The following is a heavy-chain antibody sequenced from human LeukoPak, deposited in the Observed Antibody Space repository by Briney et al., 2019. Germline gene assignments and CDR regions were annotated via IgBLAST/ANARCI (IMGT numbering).Heavy chain of an antibody. D-gene: IGHD6-19*01. V-gene: IGHV1-18*01. J-gene: IGHJ4*02. CDR3: ARVAAVAHFDY. CDR2: ISAYNGNT. CDR1: GYTFTSYG. Sequence: ASVKVSCKASGYTFTSYGISWVRQAPGQGLEWMGWISAYNGNTNYAQKLQGRVTMTTDTSTSTAYMELSSLRSEDTAVYYCARVAAVAHFDYWGQGTLVTVSS.